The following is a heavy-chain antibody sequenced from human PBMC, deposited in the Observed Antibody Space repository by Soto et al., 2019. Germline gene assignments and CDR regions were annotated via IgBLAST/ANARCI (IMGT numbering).Heavy chain of an antibody. CDR1: GFTLRSYV. Sequence: GGSLRLSCAVSGFTLRSYVMSWVRQAPGKGPEWVSGISGSDDKTYYADSVKGRFTISRDKFKNTLYLQMNSLRVEDTAVYFCVASDPFDYWGQGTQVTVSS. V-gene: IGHV3-23*01. CDR3: VASDPFDY. CDR2: ISGSDDKT. J-gene: IGHJ4*02.